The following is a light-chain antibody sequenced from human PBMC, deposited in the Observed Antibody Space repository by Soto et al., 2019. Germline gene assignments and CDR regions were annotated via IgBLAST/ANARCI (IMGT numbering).Light chain of an antibody. J-gene: IGKJ4*01. CDR1: QSVSSH. CDR2: GAS. V-gene: IGKV3-11*01. Sequence: EIVLTQSPATLSLSPGERATLSCRASQSVSSHLAWYQQKPGQAPRLLIYGASNRATGIPARFSGSGSGTDFTLTIGSPEPEDFVVYYCQQRSNWLTFGGGTKVEIK. CDR3: QQRSNWLT.